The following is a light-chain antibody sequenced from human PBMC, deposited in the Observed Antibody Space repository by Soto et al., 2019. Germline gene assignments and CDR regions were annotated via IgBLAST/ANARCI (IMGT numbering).Light chain of an antibody. CDR2: KAS. Sequence: DIQMTQSPSTLSASEGDRVTITCRASRSINNWLAWYQQKPGKAPKLLISKASNLKSGVPSRFSGTGSGTEFTLTISSLQPDDFASYYCQQYDSYPFTFGGGTKVEI. V-gene: IGKV1-5*03. CDR3: QQYDSYPFT. J-gene: IGKJ4*01. CDR1: RSINNW.